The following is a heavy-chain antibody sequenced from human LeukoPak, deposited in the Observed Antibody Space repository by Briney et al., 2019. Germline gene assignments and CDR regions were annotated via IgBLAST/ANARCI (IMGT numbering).Heavy chain of an antibody. J-gene: IGHJ4*02. CDR1: GYTFTSYY. CDR3: ARGTTDDY. CDR2: INPSGGST. Sequence: ASVKVSCKPSGYTFTSYYIDWVRQAPGQGLEWMGVINPSGGSTRYAQKVQGRVTMTGDPSTRTVYMELSSLTSDDTAVYYCARGTTDDYWGQGTPVTVSS. V-gene: IGHV1-46*01. D-gene: IGHD1-1*01.